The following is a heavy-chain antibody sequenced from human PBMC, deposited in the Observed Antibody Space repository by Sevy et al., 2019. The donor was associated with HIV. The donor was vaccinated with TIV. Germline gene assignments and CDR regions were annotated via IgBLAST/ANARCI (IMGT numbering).Heavy chain of an antibody. J-gene: IGHJ4*02. Sequence: GGSLRLSCAASGFTFSSYSMNWVRQAPGKGLEWVSSISSSSSYIYYADSVKGRFTISRDNAKNSLYLQMSSLRAEDTAVYYCARDPKGAKTNETGDYWGQGTLVTVSS. D-gene: IGHD1-26*01. CDR2: ISSSSSYI. CDR1: GFTFSSYS. CDR3: ARDPKGAKTNETGDY. V-gene: IGHV3-21*01.